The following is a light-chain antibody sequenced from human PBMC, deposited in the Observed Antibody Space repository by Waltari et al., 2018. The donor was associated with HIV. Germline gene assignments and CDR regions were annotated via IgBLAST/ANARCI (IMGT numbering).Light chain of an antibody. CDR1: QSVSSN. V-gene: IGKV3-15*01. CDR3: QHYNNWPS. J-gene: IGKJ1*01. CDR2: GAS. Sequence: EIVMTQSPATLSVSPGERATLPCRASQSVSSNLAWYQQKPAQAPRLLIYGASTRATGIPARFCGSGSGTEFTLTISSLQSEDFAVYYCQHYNNWPSFGQGTKVEVK.